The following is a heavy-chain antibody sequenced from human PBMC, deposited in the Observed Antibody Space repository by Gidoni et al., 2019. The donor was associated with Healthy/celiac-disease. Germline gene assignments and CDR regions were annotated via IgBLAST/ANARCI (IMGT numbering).Heavy chain of an antibody. J-gene: IGHJ6*03. Sequence: EVQLVESGGGLVQPGRSLRLSCAASGLPFYDYAMHWVRPAPGKGLEWVSGISWNSGSIGYADSVKGRFTISRDNAKNSLYLQMNSLRAEDTALYYCAKSTAAHLNYYMDVWGKGTTVTVSS. V-gene: IGHV3-9*01. D-gene: IGHD6-13*01. CDR2: ISWNSGSI. CDR1: GLPFYDYA. CDR3: AKSTAAHLNYYMDV.